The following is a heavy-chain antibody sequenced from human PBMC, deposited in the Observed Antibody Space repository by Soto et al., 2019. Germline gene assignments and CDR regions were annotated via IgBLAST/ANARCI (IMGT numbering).Heavy chain of an antibody. CDR2: IKQDGSEK. CDR3: ARSIAARLNWFDP. Sequence: EVQLVESGGGLVQPGGSLRLSCAASGFTFSSYWMSWVRQAPGKGLAWVANIKQDGSEKYYVDSVKGRFTISRDNAKNSLYLQMNSLRAEDTAVYYCARSIAARLNWFDPCGQGTLVTVSS. D-gene: IGHD6-6*01. CDR1: GFTFSSYW. V-gene: IGHV3-7*01. J-gene: IGHJ5*02.